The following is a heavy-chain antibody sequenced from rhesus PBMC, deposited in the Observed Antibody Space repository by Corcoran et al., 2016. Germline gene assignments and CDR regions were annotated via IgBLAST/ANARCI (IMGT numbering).Heavy chain of an antibody. V-gene: IGHV4-165*02. CDR3: ARKASRGGGTTLDFEF. Sequence: QVQLQESGPGLVKPSETLSITCAVSGGPISGYPRNWIRQPPGRGVECIGYIGGSSGSTYYNPSLKSRVTISTDTSKNQFSLKLSSVTAADTAVYYCARKASRGGGTTLDFEFWGQGALVTVSS. CDR1: GGPISGYP. D-gene: IGHD1-14*01. CDR2: IGGSSGST. J-gene: IGHJ1*01.